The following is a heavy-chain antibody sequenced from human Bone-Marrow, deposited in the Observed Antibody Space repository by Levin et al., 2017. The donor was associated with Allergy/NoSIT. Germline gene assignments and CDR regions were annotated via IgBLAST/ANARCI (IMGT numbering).Heavy chain of an antibody. V-gene: IGHV3-48*02. CDR1: GFTFSGYS. J-gene: IGHJ2*01. CDR3: ARGKVAGSRHFDL. CDR2: ISSDSSPK. Sequence: SSETLSLTCAASGFTFSGYSMNWVRQAPGKGLEWVSYISSDSSPKYYADSVRGRFAIYRDNAKKSVFMEMNSLRDDDTAVYYCARGKVAGSRHFDLWGRGTLVTVSS.